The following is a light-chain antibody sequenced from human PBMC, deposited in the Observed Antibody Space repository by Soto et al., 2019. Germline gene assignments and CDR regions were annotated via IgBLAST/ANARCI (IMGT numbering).Light chain of an antibody. J-gene: IGKJ3*01. V-gene: IGKV3-15*01. Sequence: EIVLTQSPATLSVSPGERATLSCRASQIVSSNLAWYQQKPGQAPRLLIYGASTRATGIPARFSGSGSGTEFTLTISSLQSEDFAVYYCQQYNNWPPLTFGPGTKVDI. CDR1: QIVSSN. CDR2: GAS. CDR3: QQYNNWPPLT.